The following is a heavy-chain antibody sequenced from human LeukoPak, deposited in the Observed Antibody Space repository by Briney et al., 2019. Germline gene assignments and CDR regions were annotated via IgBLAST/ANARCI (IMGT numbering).Heavy chain of an antibody. D-gene: IGHD5-24*01. Sequence: GGSLRLSCAASGFTFSTFAMIWVRQPPGKGLEWVSGISGSGRGGSTYYADSVKGRFTISRDNSKNTLYLQMNSLRAEDTAIYYCARSGYNRFDYWGQGTLVTVSS. J-gene: IGHJ4*02. CDR1: GFTFSTFA. CDR3: ARSGYNRFDY. V-gene: IGHV3-23*01. CDR2: ISGSGRGGST.